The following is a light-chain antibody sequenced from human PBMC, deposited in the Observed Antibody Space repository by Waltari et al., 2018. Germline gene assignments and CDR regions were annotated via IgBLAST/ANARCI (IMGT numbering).Light chain of an antibody. V-gene: IGLV1-44*01. Sequence: QSVVTQPPSTSATPGQRVTMSCSGSSSNIGGNIVHCYQQSPGMAPKLLINNNNQRPSGVPDRFSGSKSGTLASLAISGLQSEDEATYYCGSWDDSLNGRVFGGGTKVTVL. CDR2: NNN. CDR3: GSWDDSLNGRV. J-gene: IGLJ3*02. CDR1: SSNIGGNI.